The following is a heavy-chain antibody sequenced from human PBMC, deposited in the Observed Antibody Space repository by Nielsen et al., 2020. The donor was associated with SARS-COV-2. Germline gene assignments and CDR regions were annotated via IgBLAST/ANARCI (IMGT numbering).Heavy chain of an antibody. V-gene: IGHV3-30*01. D-gene: IGHD5-18*01. Sequence: GRFTISRDNSKNTLFLQMNSLRPEDTAVYFCARDGPTRDTATDYWGQGTLVTVS. J-gene: IGHJ4*02. CDR3: ARDGPTRDTATDY.